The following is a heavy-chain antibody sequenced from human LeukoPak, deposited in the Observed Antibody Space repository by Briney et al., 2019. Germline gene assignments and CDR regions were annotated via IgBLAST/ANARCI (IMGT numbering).Heavy chain of an antibody. D-gene: IGHD3-10*02. J-gene: IGHJ6*04. Sequence: GGSLRLSCAASGFTFSSYAMHWVRQAPGKGLEWVSFIRYVGSNTYYADSVKGRFTISRDNSKNTLCLQMKSLRAEDTAVYYCAELGITMIGGVWGKGTTVTISS. CDR3: AELGITMIGGV. CDR2: IRYVGSNT. CDR1: GFTFSSYA. V-gene: IGHV3-30*02.